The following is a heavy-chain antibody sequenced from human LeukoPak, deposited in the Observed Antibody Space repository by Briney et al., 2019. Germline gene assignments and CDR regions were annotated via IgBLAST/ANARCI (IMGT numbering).Heavy chain of an antibody. D-gene: IGHD5-18*01. CDR1: GFTVSSNF. CDR3: ARVTYSYALAYYFDY. Sequence: GGSLRLSCAASGFTVSSNFMTWVRQAPGKGLEWVSVIYSGGSTYYADSVKGRFTISRDNSKNTLYLQMNGLRVEDTAVYYCARVTYSYALAYYFDYWGQGTLVTVSS. V-gene: IGHV3-66*02. J-gene: IGHJ4*02. CDR2: IYSGGST.